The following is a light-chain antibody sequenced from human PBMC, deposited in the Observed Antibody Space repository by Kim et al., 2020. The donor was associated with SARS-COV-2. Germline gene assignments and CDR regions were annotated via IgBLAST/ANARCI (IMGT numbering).Light chain of an antibody. J-gene: IGKJ4*01. CDR2: AAS. CDR1: QGISSY. Sequence: IQLTQSPSSLSASVGDRVTITCRASQGISSYLAWYQQKPGKAPKLLIYAASTLQSGVPSRFSGSGSGTDFTLTISSLQAEDFATYYCQQLNSYPITFGGETKVDIK. V-gene: IGKV1-9*01. CDR3: QQLNSYPIT.